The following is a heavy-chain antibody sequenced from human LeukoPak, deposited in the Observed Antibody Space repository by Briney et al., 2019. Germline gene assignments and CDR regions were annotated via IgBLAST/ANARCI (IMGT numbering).Heavy chain of an antibody. V-gene: IGHV1-69*04. Sequence: SVKVSCKAAGGTFSSYAISWVRQAPGQGLEWMGRIIPILGIANYAQKFQGRVTITADKSTSTAYMELSSLRSEDTAVYYCASLLTMVRGVISDYWGQGTLVTVSS. J-gene: IGHJ4*02. D-gene: IGHD3-10*01. CDR1: GGTFSSYA. CDR2: IIPILGIA. CDR3: ASLLTMVRGVISDY.